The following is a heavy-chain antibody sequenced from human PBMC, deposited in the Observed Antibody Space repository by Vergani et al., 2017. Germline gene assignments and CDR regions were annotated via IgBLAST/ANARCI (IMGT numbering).Heavy chain of an antibody. V-gene: IGHV4-34*01. CDR2: INHSGST. Sequence: QVQLQQLGAGLLKPSETLSLTCDVFGGSFSGYYWSWIRQPPGKGLEWIGEINHSGSTNYKPSLKSRVTISVDTSKNLFSLKLSAVTAPDTAVYYCGRGHSFDPVGKGTLVTVSS. J-gene: IGHJ5*02. CDR3: GRGHSFDP. CDR1: GGSFSGYY.